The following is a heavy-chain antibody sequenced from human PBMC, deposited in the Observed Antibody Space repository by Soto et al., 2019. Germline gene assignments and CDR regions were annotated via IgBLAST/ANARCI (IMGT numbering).Heavy chain of an antibody. CDR1: GYTFTSYD. D-gene: IGHD6-19*01. Sequence: QVQLVQSGAEVKKPGASVKVSCKTSGYTFTSYDIHWVRQATGQGPEWMGWMNPNSGNTVYAQKWQGRSRMTRNTYTTTAYMELSSLRPEDTAVYYCARARFGAVAGTWGQGTLVTVSS. V-gene: IGHV1-8*01. CDR3: ARARFGAVAGT. CDR2: MNPNSGNT. J-gene: IGHJ5*02.